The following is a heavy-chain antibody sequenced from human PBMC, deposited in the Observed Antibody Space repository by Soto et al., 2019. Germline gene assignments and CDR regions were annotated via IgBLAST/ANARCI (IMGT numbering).Heavy chain of an antibody. CDR2: ISAYNGNT. CDR3: ARDRGSYDYGDYSYMDV. J-gene: IGHJ6*03. Sequence: ASVKVSCKASGYTFSSYGISWVRQAPGQGLEWMGWISAYNGNTNYAQKLQGRVTMTTDTSTSTAYMELRSLRSDDTAVYYCARDRGSYDYGDYSYMDVWGKGTTVTVSS. CDR1: GYTFSSYG. D-gene: IGHD4-17*01. V-gene: IGHV1-18*01.